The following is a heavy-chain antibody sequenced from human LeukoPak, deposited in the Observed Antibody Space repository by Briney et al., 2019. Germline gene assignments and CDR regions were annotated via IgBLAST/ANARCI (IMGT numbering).Heavy chain of an antibody. D-gene: IGHD2-2*01. V-gene: IGHV3-21*01. Sequence: GGSLRLSCAGSAFIFSGHWMNWVRQAPGKGLEWVSAISKSGTYIKYAVSVKGRFTVSRDNAKNSLSLQMNSLRVEDTALYFCTREVLIVVEPASNTIDFWGQGTRVTVSS. CDR3: TREVLIVVEPASNTIDF. CDR1: AFIFSGHW. CDR2: ISKSGTYI. J-gene: IGHJ4*02.